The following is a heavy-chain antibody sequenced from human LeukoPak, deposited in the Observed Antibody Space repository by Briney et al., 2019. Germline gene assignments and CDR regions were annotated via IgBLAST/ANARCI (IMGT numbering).Heavy chain of an antibody. J-gene: IGHJ6*03. CDR3: ARHRDDIAAAGTSYYYYMDV. D-gene: IGHD6-13*01. CDR1: GYTFTGYY. Sequence: ASVKVSCKASGYTFTGYYMHWVRQAPGQGLEWMGWVNPNSGGTNYAQKFQGRVTMTRDTSISTAYMELSRLRSDDTAVYYCARHRDDIAAAGTSYYYYMDVWGKGTTVTVSS. CDR2: VNPNSGGT. V-gene: IGHV1-2*02.